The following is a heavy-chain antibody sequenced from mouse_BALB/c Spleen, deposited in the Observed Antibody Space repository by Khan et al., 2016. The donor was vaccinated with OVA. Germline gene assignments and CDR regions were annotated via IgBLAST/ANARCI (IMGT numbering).Heavy chain of an antibody. V-gene: IGHV1-5*01. D-gene: IGHD2-4*01. Sequence: EVQLQQSGTVLARPGASVKMSCKASGYSFTNYWMHWVKQRPGQGLEWIGAIYPGISDTRYNQKFEGKAKLTAVTSASTAYMEFSSLTNEDSAVYYCTRSDDSYYFDYWGQGTTLTVAS. CDR3: TRSDDSYYFDY. CDR2: IYPGISDT. J-gene: IGHJ2*01. CDR1: GYSFTNYW.